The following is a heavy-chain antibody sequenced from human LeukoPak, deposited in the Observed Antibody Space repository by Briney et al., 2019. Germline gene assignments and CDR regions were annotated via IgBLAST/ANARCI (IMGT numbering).Heavy chain of an antibody. CDR1: GFTFSSYA. CDR3: ARALTGIAAAGTLYYYYYGMDV. Sequence: GGSLRLSCAASGFTFSSYAMPWVRQAPGKGLEWVAVISYDGRNKYYADSVKGRFTISRDNSKNTLYLQMNSLRAEDTAVYYCARALTGIAAAGTLYYYYYGMDVWGQGTTVTVSS. J-gene: IGHJ6*02. D-gene: IGHD6-13*01. V-gene: IGHV3-30*04. CDR2: ISYDGRNK.